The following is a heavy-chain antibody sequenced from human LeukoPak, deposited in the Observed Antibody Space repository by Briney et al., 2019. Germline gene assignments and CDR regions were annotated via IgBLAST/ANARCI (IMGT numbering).Heavy chain of an antibody. V-gene: IGHV4-34*01. CDR1: GGSFSGYY. CDR2: INYSGST. Sequence: PSETLSLTCGVDGGSFSGYYWNWIRQPPGKGLEWIGEINYSGSTNYNPSLKRRVTISVDTSQNQFSVKLSSVTAADTAVYYCARDSGTTGEVKFDPWGQGTLVTVSS. CDR3: ARDSGTTGEVKFDP. J-gene: IGHJ5*02. D-gene: IGHD3-10*01.